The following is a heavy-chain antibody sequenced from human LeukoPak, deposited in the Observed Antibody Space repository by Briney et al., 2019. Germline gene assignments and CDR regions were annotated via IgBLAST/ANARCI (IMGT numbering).Heavy chain of an antibody. CDR2: IIPIFGTP. D-gene: IGHD3-3*01. J-gene: IGHJ6*03. CDR3: ASGITIFGVAYYMDV. V-gene: IGHV1-69*05. Sequence: GASVKVSCKTSGGIFSSYAIAWVRQAPGQGLEWMGGIIPIFGTPNDAQKFRGRVTITTDESTSTAYMELRSLRSEDTAVYYCASGITIFGVAYYMDVWGKGTTVTVSS. CDR1: GGIFSSYA.